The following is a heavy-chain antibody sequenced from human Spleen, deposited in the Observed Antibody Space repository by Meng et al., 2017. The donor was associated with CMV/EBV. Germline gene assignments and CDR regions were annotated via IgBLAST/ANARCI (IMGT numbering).Heavy chain of an antibody. CDR1: TSSIGIGNYY. V-gene: IGHV4-39*01. CDR3: ARLELRPFSLDY. CDR2: IYYSGST. J-gene: IGHJ4*02. D-gene: IGHD1-7*01. Sequence: STSSIGIGNYYWGWIRQPPGKRLKWIATIYYSGSTYYNPSLKSRVTISVDTSKNQFSLRLSSVTAADTAVYYCARLELRPFSLDYWGQGTLVTVSS.